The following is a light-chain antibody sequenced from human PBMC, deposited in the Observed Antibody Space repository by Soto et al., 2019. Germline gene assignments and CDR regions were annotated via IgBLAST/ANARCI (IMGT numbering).Light chain of an antibody. CDR2: EVS. V-gene: IGLV2-8*01. J-gene: IGLJ1*01. Sequence: QSALTQPPSASGSPGQSVTISCTGTSSDVGGYNYVSWYQQHPGKAPKLMIYEVSKRPSGVPDRFSGSKSGHTASLTVSGLQAEDEADYYCSSYAGSNNWNFGTGTKLTVL. CDR3: SSYAGSNNWN. CDR1: SSDVGGYNY.